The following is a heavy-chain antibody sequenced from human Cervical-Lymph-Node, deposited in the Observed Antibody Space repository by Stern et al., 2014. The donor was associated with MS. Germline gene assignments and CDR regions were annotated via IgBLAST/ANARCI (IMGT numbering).Heavy chain of an antibody. CDR3: VRQRYMWLLGSDDGMDV. CDR1: GYSFTLSTHW. D-gene: IGHD5-12*01. Sequence: EVQLVQSGAEVRKPGESLKISCKASGYSFTLSTHWIGWVRQKPGKGLEGMGVIYPGDPDTRYRPSLQGPVTISVDKSISTVYLQWRSLQASDTAMYYCVRQRYMWLLGSDDGMDVWGQGTTVTVPS. J-gene: IGHJ6*02. CDR2: IYPGDPDT. V-gene: IGHV5-51*01.